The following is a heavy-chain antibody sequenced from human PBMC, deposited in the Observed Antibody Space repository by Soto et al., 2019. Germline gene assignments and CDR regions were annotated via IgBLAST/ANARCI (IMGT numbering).Heavy chain of an antibody. J-gene: IGHJ4*02. V-gene: IGHV4-4*07. Sequence: SETLSLTCTVSGGSITNYYWSWIRQPAGKGLEWIGRIYTKERTNYNLSFRNRVTMSVDTSKNQFSLKLSSVTAADTAVYYCARVLPHSSSWSTPGDYWGQGTLVTVSS. CDR3: ARVLPHSSSWSTPGDY. CDR1: GGSITNYY. D-gene: IGHD6-13*01. CDR2: IYTKERT.